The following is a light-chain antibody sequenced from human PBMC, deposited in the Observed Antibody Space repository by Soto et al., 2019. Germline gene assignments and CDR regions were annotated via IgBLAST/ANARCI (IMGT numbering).Light chain of an antibody. J-gene: IGKJ1*01. CDR3: QQSYSTPT. V-gene: IGKV1-39*01. CDR2: GAS. CDR1: QSIGTY. Sequence: DIQVTQSPSSLSASVGDRVTITCRASQSIGTYLNWYHQKPGKAPQLLIYGASTLQSGVPSRFSASGSGTHLTLTINSLQPEDFGTYSCQQSYSTPTFGQGTKVDIK.